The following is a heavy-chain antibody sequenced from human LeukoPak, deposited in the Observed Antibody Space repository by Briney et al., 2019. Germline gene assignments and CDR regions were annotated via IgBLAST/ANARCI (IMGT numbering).Heavy chain of an antibody. CDR1: GFTFSSYS. CDR3: ARDSSSRYVGSWFDP. CDR2: ISSSSSTI. J-gene: IGHJ5*02. D-gene: IGHD6-13*01. Sequence: GGSLRLSCAASGFTFSSYSMNWVRQAPGKGLEWVSYISSSSSTIYYADSVKGRFTISRDNAKNSLYLQMNSLRAEDTAVYYCARDSSSRYVGSWFDPWGQGTLVTVSS. V-gene: IGHV3-48*04.